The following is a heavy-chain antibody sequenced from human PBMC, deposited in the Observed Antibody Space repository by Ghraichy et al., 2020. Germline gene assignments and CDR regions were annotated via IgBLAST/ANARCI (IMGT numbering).Heavy chain of an antibody. CDR1: SDSFTFYY. J-gene: IGHJ4*02. CDR2: VYYTGST. D-gene: IGHD6-19*01. Sequence: SETLSLSCNVSSDSFTFYYWHWIRQTPGKGLEWIGQVYYTGSTNYSPSLNSRVAISIDTSKTHLYLRLRSVTAADTAVYYCARAMAGDFDYWGQGILVTVSS. CDR3: ARAMAGDFDY. V-gene: IGHV4-59*01.